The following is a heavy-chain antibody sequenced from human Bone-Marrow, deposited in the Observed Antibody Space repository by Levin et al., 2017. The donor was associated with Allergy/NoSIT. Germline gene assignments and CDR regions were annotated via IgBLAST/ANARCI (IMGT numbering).Heavy chain of an antibody. CDR2: IWYDGSNK. CDR3: ARERVIVVPAAIKYYDGMDV. V-gene: IGHV3-33*01. D-gene: IGHD2-2*02. Sequence: GGSLRLSCAASGFTFSSYGMHWVRQAPGKGLEWVAVIWYDGSNKYYADSVKGRFTISRDNSKNTLYLQMNSLRAEDTAVYYCARERVIVVPAAIKYYDGMDVWGQGTTVTVSS. CDR1: GFTFSSYG. J-gene: IGHJ6*02.